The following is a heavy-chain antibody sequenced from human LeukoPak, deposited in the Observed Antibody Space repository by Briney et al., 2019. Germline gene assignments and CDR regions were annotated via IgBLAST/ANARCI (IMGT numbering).Heavy chain of an antibody. CDR2: IYYSGST. CDR1: GGSITSYY. J-gene: IGHJ6*02. D-gene: IGHD2-15*01. V-gene: IGHV4-59*01. Sequence: IPSETRSLTGTVPGGSITSYYWGWIRQPPGKGLEWIGYIYYSGSTNDNPSLKSRVTISVDTSKNQFSLKLSSVTAADTAVYYCARAPGWFYYYGMDVWGQGTTVTVSS. CDR3: ARAPGWFYYYGMDV.